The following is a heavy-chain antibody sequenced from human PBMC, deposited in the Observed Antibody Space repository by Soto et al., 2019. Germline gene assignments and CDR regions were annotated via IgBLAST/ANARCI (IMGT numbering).Heavy chain of an antibody. CDR2: IWYDGSNK. CDR3: ARGGIAARQYDY. J-gene: IGHJ4*02. D-gene: IGHD6-6*01. Sequence: QVQLVESGGGVVQPGRSLRLSCAASGFTFSSYGMHWVRQAPGKGLEWVAVIWYDGSNKYYADSVKGRFTISRDNSKNTLYLQMNSLRAEDTAVYYCARGGIAARQYDYWGQGTLVTVSS. CDR1: GFTFSSYG. V-gene: IGHV3-33*01.